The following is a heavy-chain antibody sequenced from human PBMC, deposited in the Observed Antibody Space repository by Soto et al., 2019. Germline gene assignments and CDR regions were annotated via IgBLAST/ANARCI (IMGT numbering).Heavy chain of an antibody. CDR3: ARDREYYDSSGYYYPFDY. CDR1: GGTFSSYA. CDR2: IIPIFGTA. D-gene: IGHD3-22*01. V-gene: IGHV1-69*13. J-gene: IGHJ4*02. Sequence: SVKVSCKASGGTFSSYAISWVRQAPGQELEWMGGIIPIFGTANYAQKFQGRVTITADESTSTAYMELSSLRSEDTAVYYCARDREYYDSSGYYYPFDYWGQGTLVTVSS.